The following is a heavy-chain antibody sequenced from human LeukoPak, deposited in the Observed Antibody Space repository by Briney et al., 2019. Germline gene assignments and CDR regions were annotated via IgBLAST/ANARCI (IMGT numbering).Heavy chain of an antibody. J-gene: IGHJ4*02. CDR2: ISASGGGT. V-gene: IGHV3-23*01. D-gene: IGHD6-13*01. Sequence: GGALRLSFAGSGFTLCSHALSWGRPAPGEGVGWVSTISASGGGTYYADSVKGRFTISRDNSKNTLYLQMNSLRAEDTAVYYCARWTTSNWYSFDYWGQGSLVTVSS. CDR3: ARWTTSNWYSFDY. CDR1: GFTLCSHA.